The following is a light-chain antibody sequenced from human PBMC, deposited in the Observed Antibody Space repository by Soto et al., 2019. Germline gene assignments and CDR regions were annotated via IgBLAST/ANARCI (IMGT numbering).Light chain of an antibody. Sequence: QSALTQPASVSGSPGQSITISCTGTSSDVGGYNYVSWYQQHPGKAPKLMIYEVSNRPSGVSNRFSGSKSSNTASLTISGLQAEDEAGYYCSSYTSSSTPYVFGTGTKVTVL. V-gene: IGLV2-14*01. CDR2: EVS. CDR1: SSDVGGYNY. CDR3: SSYTSSSTPYV. J-gene: IGLJ1*01.